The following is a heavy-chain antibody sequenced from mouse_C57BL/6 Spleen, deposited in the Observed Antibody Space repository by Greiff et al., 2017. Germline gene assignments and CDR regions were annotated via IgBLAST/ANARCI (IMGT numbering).Heavy chain of an antibody. V-gene: IGHV1-80*01. J-gene: IGHJ2*01. Sequence: QVHVKQSGAELVKPGASVKISCKASGYAFSSYWMNWVKQRPGKGLEWIGQIYPGDGDTNYNGKFKGKATLTADKSSSTAYMQLSSLTSEDSAVYFCARSNWDPYYFDYWGQGTTLTVSS. CDR3: ARSNWDPYYFDY. CDR1: GYAFSSYW. CDR2: IYPGDGDT. D-gene: IGHD4-1*01.